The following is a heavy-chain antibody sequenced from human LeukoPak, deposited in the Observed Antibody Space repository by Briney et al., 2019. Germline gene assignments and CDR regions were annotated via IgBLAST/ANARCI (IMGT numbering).Heavy chain of an antibody. CDR1: GFTFDDYA. Sequence: GRSLRLSCAASGFTFDDYAMHWVRQAPGKGLEWVSGISWNSGSIGYADSVKGRFTISRDNANNSLYLQMNSLRAEDTALYYCAKDSGSGNYAYYYYYMDVWGKGTTVTVSS. CDR3: AKDSGSGNYAYYYYYMDV. J-gene: IGHJ6*03. V-gene: IGHV3-9*01. D-gene: IGHD4-11*01. CDR2: ISWNSGSI.